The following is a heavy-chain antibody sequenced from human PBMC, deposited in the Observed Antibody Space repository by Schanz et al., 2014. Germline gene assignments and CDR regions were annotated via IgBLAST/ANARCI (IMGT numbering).Heavy chain of an antibody. J-gene: IGHJ6*02. CDR1: GFTFSNYA. CDR2: ISGSGGTT. Sequence: EVQLVESGGGLLHPGGSLRLSCAASGFTFSNYAMTWVRQAPGGGLECVSGISGSGGTTFYADSVKGRFTISRDNSKNTLSLLVNSLRGEDTATYYCAKAFRTTKYYGMDVWGQGTTVTVS. CDR3: AKAFRTTKYYGMDV. V-gene: IGHV3-23*04. D-gene: IGHD1-1*01.